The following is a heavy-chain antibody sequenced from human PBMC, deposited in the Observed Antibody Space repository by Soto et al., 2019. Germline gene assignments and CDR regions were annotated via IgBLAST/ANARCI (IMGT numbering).Heavy chain of an antibody. V-gene: IGHV6-1*01. CDR3: AGTTSHYWYYMDV. J-gene: IGHJ6*03. CDR2: TYYRTRWYY. D-gene: IGHD1-1*01. CDR1: GDSVSSNSAA. Sequence: QVQLQESGPGLVKPSQTLSLTCVISGDSVSSNSAAWNWIRQSPSRGLEWLGRTYYRTRWYYDYSVSVRSPITVNPATSKYQFSLQLTSVTPEDTAVYYCAGTTSHYWYYMDVWGKGTPVTVSS.